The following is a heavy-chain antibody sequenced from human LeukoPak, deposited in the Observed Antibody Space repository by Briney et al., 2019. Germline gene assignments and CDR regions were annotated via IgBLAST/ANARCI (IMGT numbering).Heavy chain of an antibody. Sequence: GGSLRLSCAASGFTFSSYAMSWVRQAPGKGLEWVSGINWNGGRIDYAESVKGRFTISRDNTKNSLYLQMNSLRAEDTAFYYCARRFGELEPAFDTWGQGTMVTVSS. CDR2: INWNGGRI. D-gene: IGHD3-10*01. CDR3: ARRFGELEPAFDT. CDR1: GFTFSSYA. J-gene: IGHJ3*02. V-gene: IGHV3-20*04.